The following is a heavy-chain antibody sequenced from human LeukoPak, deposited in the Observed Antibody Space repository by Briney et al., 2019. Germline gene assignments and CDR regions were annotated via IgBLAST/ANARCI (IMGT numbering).Heavy chain of an antibody. J-gene: IGHJ4*02. CDR2: ITGGGGTT. CDR1: GFTFSSCA. V-gene: IGHV3-23*01. D-gene: IGHD1-26*01. Sequence: GGSLRLSCAASGFTFSSCAMSWVRQAPGKGLEWVSTITGGGGTTYYADSVKGRFTISRDTSKNTLFLQMNSLRAEDTAVYYCERMREYSGNSYPNFDYWGQGTLVTVSS. CDR3: ERMREYSGNSYPNFDY.